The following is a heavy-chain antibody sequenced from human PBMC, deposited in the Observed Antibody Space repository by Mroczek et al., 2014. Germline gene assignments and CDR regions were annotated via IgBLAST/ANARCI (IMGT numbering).Heavy chain of an antibody. D-gene: IGHD3-10*01. CDR1: GGSISSGGYY. Sequence: QVQLQESGPGLVKPSQTLSLTCTVSGGSISSGGYYWSWIRQHPGKGLEWIGYIYYSGSTYYNPSLESRVTISVDTSKNQFSLKLSSVTAADTAVYYCAREGRGPRTKYLDGPPDWFDPWGQGTLVTVSS. J-gene: IGHJ5*02. CDR3: AREGRGPRTKYLDGPPDWFDP. CDR2: IYYSGST. V-gene: IGHV4-31*03.